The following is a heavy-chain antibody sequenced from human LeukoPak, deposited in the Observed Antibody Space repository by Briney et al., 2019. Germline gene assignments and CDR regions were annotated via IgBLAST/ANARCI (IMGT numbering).Heavy chain of an antibody. D-gene: IGHD4-17*01. J-gene: IGHJ4*02. CDR1: GGSISSYY. CDR2: IYYSGST. Sequence: SETLSLTCTVSGGSISSYYWSWIRQPPGKGLEWIGYIYYSGSTSYNPSLKSRVTISVDTSKNQFSLKLSSVTAADTAVYYCASANFGDYVYWGQGTLVTVSS. CDR3: ASANFGDYVY. V-gene: IGHV4-59*08.